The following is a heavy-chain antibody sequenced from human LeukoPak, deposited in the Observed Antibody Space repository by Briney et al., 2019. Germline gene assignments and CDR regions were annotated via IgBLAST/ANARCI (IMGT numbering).Heavy chain of an antibody. Sequence: GGSLRLSCAASGFTFSSYAMSWVRQAPGKGLEWVSAISDSGGSTYYADSVKGRFTISRDSSKNTVYLQMNSLRAEDTAVYYCAKDRRGCSSTSCYYQFDYWGQGTLVTVSS. J-gene: IGHJ4*02. CDR3: AKDRRGCSSTSCYYQFDY. D-gene: IGHD2-2*01. V-gene: IGHV3-23*01. CDR2: ISDSGGST. CDR1: GFTFSSYA.